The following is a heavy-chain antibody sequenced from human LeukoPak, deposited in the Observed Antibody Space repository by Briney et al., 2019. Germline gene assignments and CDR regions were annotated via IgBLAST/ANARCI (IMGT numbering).Heavy chain of an antibody. D-gene: IGHD5-18*01. CDR1: GGSLSSYF. Sequence: SETVPLTCTVSGGSLSSYFWNWIRQPPGKGLEWIGYLHDSGTSNYNPSLKSRVTTALDTSKNQFSLKLTSVTAADTAVYYCARTTEGGYTYGYFYYYYMDVWGKGTTVTISS. CDR3: ARTTEGGYTYGYFYYYYMDV. J-gene: IGHJ6*03. V-gene: IGHV4-59*01. CDR2: LHDSGTS.